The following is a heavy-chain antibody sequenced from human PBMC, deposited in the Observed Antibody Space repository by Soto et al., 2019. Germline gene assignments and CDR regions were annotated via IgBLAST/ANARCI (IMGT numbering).Heavy chain of an antibody. Sequence: GGSLRLSCAASGFTFSSYSMNWVRQAPGKGLECVSSISSSSSYIYYADSVKGRFTISRDNAKNSLYLQMNSLRAEDTAVYYCARGTLDIVLMVYAIPADYFDYWGQGTLVTVSS. D-gene: IGHD2-8*01. J-gene: IGHJ4*02. CDR1: GFTFSSYS. V-gene: IGHV3-21*01. CDR2: ISSSSSYI. CDR3: ARGTLDIVLMVYAIPADYFDY.